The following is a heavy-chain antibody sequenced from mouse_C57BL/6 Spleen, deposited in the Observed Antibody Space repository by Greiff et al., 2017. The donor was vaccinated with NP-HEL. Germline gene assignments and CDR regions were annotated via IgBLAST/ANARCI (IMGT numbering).Heavy chain of an antibody. V-gene: IGHV14-2*01. J-gene: IGHJ3*01. CDR1: GFNIKDYY. Sequence: EVQLQQSGAELVKPGASVKLSCTASGFNIKDYYMHWVKQRTEQGLEWIGRIDPEDGETKYAPKFQGKATLTADTSSNTAYLQLSSLTSEDTAVYYCAPHYYGSSYWFAYWGQGTLVTVSA. CDR2: IDPEDGET. CDR3: APHYYGSSYWFAY. D-gene: IGHD1-1*01.